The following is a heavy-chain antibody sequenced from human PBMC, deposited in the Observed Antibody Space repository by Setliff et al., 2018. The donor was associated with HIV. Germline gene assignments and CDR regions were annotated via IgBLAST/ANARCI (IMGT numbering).Heavy chain of an antibody. Sequence: GGSLRLSCAASGFSFRSYGMHRVRQAPGKGLEWVAVIWFDASYKYHADSVEGRFTISRDNSKNTLYLQMNSLSADDTAVNYCARAQWGIPGAMRGSDALDIWGQGTTVTVSS. D-gene: IGHD2-2*01. CDR2: IWFDASYK. CDR3: ARAQWGIPGAMRGSDALDI. J-gene: IGHJ3*02. CDR1: GFSFRSYG. V-gene: IGHV3-33*03.